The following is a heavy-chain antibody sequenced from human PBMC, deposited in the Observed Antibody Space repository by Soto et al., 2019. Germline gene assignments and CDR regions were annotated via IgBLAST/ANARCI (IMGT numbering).Heavy chain of an antibody. CDR1: GVSLSTNGVG. CDR2: IYLDDDE. CDR3: AHRRTAIFDY. D-gene: IGHD5-18*01. J-gene: IGHJ4*02. Sequence: QITLKESGPTLVKPTQTLTLTCTFSGVSLSTNGVGVGWIRQPPGKAMEWLGIIYLDDDERYSPSLKSRLIITKDTSKNQVVLTMTNMDPVDTATYFCAHRRTAIFDYWGQGILVTVSS. V-gene: IGHV2-5*02.